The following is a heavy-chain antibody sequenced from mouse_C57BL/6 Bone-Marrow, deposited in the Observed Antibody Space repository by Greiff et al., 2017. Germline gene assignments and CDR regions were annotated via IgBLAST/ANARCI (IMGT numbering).Heavy chain of an antibody. J-gene: IGHJ4*01. CDR3: ARDFYYYGSSLYYAMDY. CDR2: IFPGSGST. Sequence: QVQLQQSGAELVRPGTSVKISCKASGYTFTDYYINWVKQRPGQGLAWIGWIFPGSGSTYYNEKFKGKATLTVDKSSSTAYMLLSSLTSEDSAVYFCARDFYYYGSSLYYAMDYWGQGTSVTVSS. V-gene: IGHV1-75*01. CDR1: GYTFTDYY. D-gene: IGHD1-1*01.